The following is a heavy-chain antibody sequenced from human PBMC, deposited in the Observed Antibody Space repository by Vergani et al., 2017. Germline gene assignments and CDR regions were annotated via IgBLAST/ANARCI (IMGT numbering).Heavy chain of an antibody. D-gene: IGHD3-3*01. CDR3: AKDHYDFWSGYPNLSPFDL. CDR2: ISWNSKSE. J-gene: IGHJ2*01. CDR1: GFIFDDYA. Sequence: EVHLVESGGDLVEPGRSLRLSCAASGFIFDDYAMHWVRQVPGKGLEWVSGISWNSKSEAYADSVKGRFAISRDNAKNSLYLQMNSLRAEDTALYYCAKDHYDFWSGYPNLSPFDLWGRGTLVTVSS. V-gene: IGHV3-9*01.